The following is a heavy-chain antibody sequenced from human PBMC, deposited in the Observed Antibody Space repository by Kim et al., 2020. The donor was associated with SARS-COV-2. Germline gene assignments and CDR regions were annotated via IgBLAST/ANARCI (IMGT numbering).Heavy chain of an antibody. V-gene: IGHV3-23*01. Sequence: GGSLRLSCTASGFTFSSYAMSWVRQSPGKGLEWVSSFSGSDDSTYYADSVKGRFTISRDNSKNTLFLQMNSLRAEDTAVYYCAKEGYDYGVDWGQGTLVTVSS. D-gene: IGHD4-17*01. J-gene: IGHJ4*02. CDR1: GFTFSSYA. CDR3: AKEGYDYGVD. CDR2: FSGSDDST.